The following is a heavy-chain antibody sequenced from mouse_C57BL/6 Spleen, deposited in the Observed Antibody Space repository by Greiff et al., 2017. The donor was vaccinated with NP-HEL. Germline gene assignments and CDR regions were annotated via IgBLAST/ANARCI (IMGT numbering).Heavy chain of an antibody. D-gene: IGHD2-4*01. Sequence: EVKLVESGGGLVQPGGSLSLSCAASGFTFTDYYMSWVRQPPGKALEWLGFFRNKANGYTTEYSASVKGRFTISRDNSQSILYLQMNALRAEDSATYYCARYIGDYPYYYAMDYWGQGTSVTVSS. CDR1: GFTFTDYY. J-gene: IGHJ4*01. V-gene: IGHV7-3*01. CDR3: ARYIGDYPYYYAMDY. CDR2: FRNKANGYTT.